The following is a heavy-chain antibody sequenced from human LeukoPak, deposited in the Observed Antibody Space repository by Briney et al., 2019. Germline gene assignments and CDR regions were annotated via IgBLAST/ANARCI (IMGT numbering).Heavy chain of an antibody. CDR1: GFTFSNAW. D-gene: IGHD2-8*01. Sequence: GGSLRLSCAASGFTFSNAWMSWVRQAPGKGLEWVGRIKSKTDGGTTDYAAPVKGRFTISRDDSKNTLYLQMNSLKTEDTAVYYCTTIGYCTNGVCKYYYYYMDVWGKGTTVTVSS. CDR3: TTIGYCTNGVCKYYYYYMDV. J-gene: IGHJ6*03. V-gene: IGHV3-15*01. CDR2: IKSKTDGGTT.